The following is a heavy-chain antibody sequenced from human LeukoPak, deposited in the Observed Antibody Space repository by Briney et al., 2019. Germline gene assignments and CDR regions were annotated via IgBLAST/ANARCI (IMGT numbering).Heavy chain of an antibody. CDR1: GGSISSGGYY. CDR3: ARGWSSSPTWYFDY. Sequence: SETLSLTCTVSGGSISSGGYYWSWIRQHPGKGLEWIGYIYYSGSTYYNPSLKSRVTISVDTSKNQFSLKLSSVTAADTAVYYCARGWSSSPTWYFDYWGQGTLVTVSS. D-gene: IGHD2-2*01. V-gene: IGHV4-31*03. CDR2: IYYSGST. J-gene: IGHJ4*02.